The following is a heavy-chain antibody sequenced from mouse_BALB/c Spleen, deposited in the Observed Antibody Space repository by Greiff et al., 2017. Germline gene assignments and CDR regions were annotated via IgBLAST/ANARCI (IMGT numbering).Heavy chain of an antibody. CDR3: ARQGYYGSLDY. Sequence: EVMLVESGGGLVQPGGSLKLSCAASGFSFSSYTMSWVRQTPEKRLEWVAYISNGGGSTYYPDTVKGRFTISRDNAKNTLYLQMSSLKSEDTAMYYCARQGYYGSLDYWGQGTTLTVSS. V-gene: IGHV5-12-2*01. CDR2: ISNGGGST. CDR1: GFSFSSYT. J-gene: IGHJ2*01. D-gene: IGHD1-1*01.